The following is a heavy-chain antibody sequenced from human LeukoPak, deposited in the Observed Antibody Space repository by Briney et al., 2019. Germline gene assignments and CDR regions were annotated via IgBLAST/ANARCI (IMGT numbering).Heavy chain of an antibody. CDR3: ARDRDPDAIRDY. V-gene: IGHV1-18*04. CDR1: GFSFTSYW. Sequence: GESLKISCTGSGFSFTSYWITWVRQAPGQGLEWMGWISTYNGNTNYAQKLQGRVTMTTDTSTSTAYMELRSLRSDDTAVYYCARDRDPDAIRDYWGQGTLVTVSS. D-gene: IGHD2-8*01. CDR2: ISTYNGNT. J-gene: IGHJ4*02.